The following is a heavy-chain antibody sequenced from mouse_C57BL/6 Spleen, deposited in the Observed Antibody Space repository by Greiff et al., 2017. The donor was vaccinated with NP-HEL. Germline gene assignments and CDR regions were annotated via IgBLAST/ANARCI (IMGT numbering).Heavy chain of an antibody. CDR1: GFTFSSYG. V-gene: IGHV5-6*01. CDR3: ARHGANWDENYYFDY. CDR2: ISSGGSYT. D-gene: IGHD4-1*01. J-gene: IGHJ2*01. Sequence: EVMLVESGGDLVKPGGSLKLSCAASGFTFSSYGMSWVRQTPDKRLEWVATISSGGSYTYYPDSVKGRFTISRDNAKNTLYLQMSSLKSEDTAMYYCARHGANWDENYYFDYWGQGTTLTVSS.